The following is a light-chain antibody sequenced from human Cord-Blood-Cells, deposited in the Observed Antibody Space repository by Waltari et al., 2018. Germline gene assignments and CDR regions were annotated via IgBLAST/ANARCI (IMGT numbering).Light chain of an antibody. J-gene: IGLJ1*01. Sequence: QSALTQPASVSGSPGQSITISCTGTSSDVGSYNLFSWYQQHPGKAPKLRIYEGSKQPSGVSNRVSGSKSGNTASLTISGLQAEDEADYYCCSYAGSSTYVFGTGTKVTVL. CDR2: EGS. CDR3: CSYAGSSTYV. V-gene: IGLV2-23*01. CDR1: SSDVGSYNL.